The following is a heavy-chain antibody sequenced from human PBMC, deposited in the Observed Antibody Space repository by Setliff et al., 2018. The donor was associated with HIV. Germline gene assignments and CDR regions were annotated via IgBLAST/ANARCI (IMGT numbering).Heavy chain of an antibody. CDR3: ARVRYCSGGSCYGGEYWFDP. CDR1: GYTFTSYY. Sequence: ASVKVSCKASGYTFTSYYIHWVRQTPGQGLEWMGVIHPSGGSTSYAQSFQDRVTMTRDTSTSTVYMELSSLRSEDTAVYYCARVRYCSGGSCYGGEYWFDPWGQGTLVTVS. V-gene: IGHV1-46*01. D-gene: IGHD2-15*01. CDR2: IHPSGGST. J-gene: IGHJ5*02.